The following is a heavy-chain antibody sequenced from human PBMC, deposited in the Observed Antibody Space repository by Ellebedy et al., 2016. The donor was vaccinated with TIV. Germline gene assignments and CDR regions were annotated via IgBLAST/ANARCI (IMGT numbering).Heavy chain of an antibody. CDR2: TYPGDSDS. V-gene: IGHV5-51*01. Sequence: GESLKISCKGSGYSFTTYWIGWVRQMSGQGLEWIVVTYPGDSDSRYSPSFQGQVVIYADRSISTAYMQLSSLKASDTALYYCARLRYYDSGSYYGMDVWGQGTTVTVS. J-gene: IGHJ6*02. D-gene: IGHD3-10*01. CDR1: GYSFTTYW. CDR3: ARLRYYDSGSYYGMDV.